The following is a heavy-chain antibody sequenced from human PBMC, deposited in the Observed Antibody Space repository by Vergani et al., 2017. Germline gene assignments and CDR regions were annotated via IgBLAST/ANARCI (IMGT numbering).Heavy chain of an antibody. Sequence: QVQLQESGPGLVKPSETLSLTCTVSGYSISSGYYWGWIRQPPGKWLEWIATVFHSGSTFYNPFLRRRVTLSVERSKNQFSLKLSTLTAADTAVYYCARQFWVSQGVGAFESLGHGTEVSISS. CDR2: VFHSGST. J-gene: IGHJ3*02. V-gene: IGHV4-38-2*02. D-gene: IGHD3-16*01. CDR3: ARQFWVSQGVGAFES. CDR1: GYSISSGYY.